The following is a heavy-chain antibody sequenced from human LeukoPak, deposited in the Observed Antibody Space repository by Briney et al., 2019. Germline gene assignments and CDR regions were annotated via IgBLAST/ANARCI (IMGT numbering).Heavy chain of an antibody. D-gene: IGHD3-22*01. Sequence: GGSLRLSCAASGFTFSSYGMHWVRQAPGKGLEWVATISHDGSNKYYADSVKGRFTISRDNSKNTLYLQMNSLRAEDTAVYYCAAGYYFGDYWGQGTLVTVSP. CDR2: ISHDGSNK. J-gene: IGHJ4*02. V-gene: IGHV3-30*03. CDR3: AAGYYFGDY. CDR1: GFTFSSYG.